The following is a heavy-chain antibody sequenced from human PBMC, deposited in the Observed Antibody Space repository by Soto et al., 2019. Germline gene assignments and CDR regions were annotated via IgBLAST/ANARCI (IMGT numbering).Heavy chain of an antibody. D-gene: IGHD2-15*01. CDR2: ISYDGRVK. CDR1: GFTFSDYP. CDR3: AKSIRWYCSGGSCSPHSYYGMDV. Sequence: SLKISCAASGFTFSDYPMHWVRQAPGKGLEWVAVISYDGRVKYYVDSVKGRFTISRDNSKNTLYLQMSSLRADDTALYYCAKSIRWYCSGGSCSPHSYYGMDVRGQGTTVTVSS. V-gene: IGHV3-30-3*02. J-gene: IGHJ6*02.